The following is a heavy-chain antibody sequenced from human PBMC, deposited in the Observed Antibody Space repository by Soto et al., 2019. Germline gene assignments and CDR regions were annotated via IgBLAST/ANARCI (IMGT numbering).Heavy chain of an antibody. CDR1: GGSFSGYY. CDR2: INHSGST. J-gene: IGHJ5*02. Sequence: PSETLSLTCAVYGGSFSGYYWSWIRQPPGKGLEWIGEINHSGSTNYNPSLKSRVTISVDTSKNQFSLKLSSVTAADTAVYYCARDHIYERYCSSTSCYFNWLDPWGQGTLVTVSS. V-gene: IGHV4-34*01. D-gene: IGHD2-2*01. CDR3: ARDHIYERYCSSTSCYFNWLDP.